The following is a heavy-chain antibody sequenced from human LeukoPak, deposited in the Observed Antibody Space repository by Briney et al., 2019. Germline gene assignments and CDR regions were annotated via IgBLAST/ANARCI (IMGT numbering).Heavy chain of an antibody. Sequence: ASVKVSCKASGYTFTSYGISWVRQAPGQGLEWMGWISAYNGNTNYAQKLQGRVTMTTDTSTSTAYMELRSLRSDDTAVYYCARDLGTYYDFWSGYYSDYWGQGTLVTVSS. CDR3: ARDLGTYYDFWSGYYSDY. D-gene: IGHD3-3*01. J-gene: IGHJ4*02. V-gene: IGHV1-18*01. CDR1: GYTFTSYG. CDR2: ISAYNGNT.